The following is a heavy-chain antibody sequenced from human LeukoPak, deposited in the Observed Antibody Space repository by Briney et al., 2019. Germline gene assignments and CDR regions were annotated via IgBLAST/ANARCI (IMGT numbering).Heavy chain of an antibody. CDR2: ISAYNGNT. CDR1: GYTFTSYG. J-gene: IGHJ4*02. Sequence: ASVKVSCKATGYTFTSYGISWVRQAPGQGLEWMGWISAYNGNTNYAQKLQGRVTMTTDTSTSTAYMELRSLRSDDTAVYYCARVSTNGDYTTFDYWGQGTLVTVSS. V-gene: IGHV1-18*01. D-gene: IGHD4-17*01. CDR3: ARVSTNGDYTTFDY.